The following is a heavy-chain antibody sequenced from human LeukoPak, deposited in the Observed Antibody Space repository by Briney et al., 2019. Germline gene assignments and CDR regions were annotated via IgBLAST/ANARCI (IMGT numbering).Heavy chain of an antibody. Sequence: ASVKVSCKASGYTFTSYYMHWVRQAPGQGLEWMGIINPSGGSTSYAQKFQGRVMITADKSTSTAYMELSSLRSEDTAVYYCARVGSYRSSWYENWFDPWGQGTLVTVSS. V-gene: IGHV1-46*01. CDR2: INPSGGST. CDR1: GYTFTSYY. J-gene: IGHJ5*02. CDR3: ARVGSYRSSWYENWFDP. D-gene: IGHD6-13*01.